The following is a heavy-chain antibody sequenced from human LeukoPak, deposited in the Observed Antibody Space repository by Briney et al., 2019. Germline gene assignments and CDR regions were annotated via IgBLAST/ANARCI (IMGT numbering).Heavy chain of an antibody. V-gene: IGHV3-23*01. D-gene: IGHD4-23*01. J-gene: IGHJ1*01. Sequence: PGGSLRLSCAASGFTFSSYAMSWVRQAPGKGLEWVSVISGSGESTYYADSEKGRLTIPRDNSKNTLYLQMNSLRAEDTAVYYCARDQDYGGNSGTYWGQGPLVTVSS. CDR2: ISGSGEST. CDR3: ARDQDYGGNSGTY. CDR1: GFTFSSYA.